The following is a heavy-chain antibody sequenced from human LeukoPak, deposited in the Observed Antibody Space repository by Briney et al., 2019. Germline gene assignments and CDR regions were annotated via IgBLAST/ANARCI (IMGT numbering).Heavy chain of an antibody. Sequence: GGSRRLSCAASGFTFSSYGMHWVRQAPGKGLEWVAVIWYDGSNKYYADSVKGRFTISRDNSKNTLYLQMNSLRAEDTAVYYCARDIAAAGTSDYWGQGTLVTVSS. CDR1: GFTFSSYG. CDR2: IWYDGSNK. J-gene: IGHJ4*02. D-gene: IGHD6-13*01. V-gene: IGHV3-33*01. CDR3: ARDIAAAGTSDY.